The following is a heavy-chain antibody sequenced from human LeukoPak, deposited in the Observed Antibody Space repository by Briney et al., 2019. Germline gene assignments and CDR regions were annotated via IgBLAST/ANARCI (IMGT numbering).Heavy chain of an antibody. J-gene: IGHJ3*02. CDR2: IGAYNGNT. CDR1: GYTFTSNG. D-gene: IGHD4-17*01. Sequence: ASVKVSLKSSGYTFTSNGNSWVRHAHPQGHERMGCIGAYNGNTNYAQKLQSRVTMTTDESTSKVYMELSRLISDDTAVYYCARDLVFLLGDSFHDAFDIWGQGTMVTVSS. V-gene: IGHV1-18*01. CDR3: ARDLVFLLGDSFHDAFDI.